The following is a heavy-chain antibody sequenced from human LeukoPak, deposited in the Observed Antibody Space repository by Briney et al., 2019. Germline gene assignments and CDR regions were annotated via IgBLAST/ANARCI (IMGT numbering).Heavy chain of an antibody. Sequence: SETLSLTCSVSGGSISSSTYSWGWIRQPPGKGLEWIGHLYYGGSTYYNPSLKSRVTISEDTSKNQFSLKLNSLTAADTAVYYCATYYSSGSDFDSWGQGTLVTVSS. D-gene: IGHD6-19*01. CDR1: GGSISSSTYS. CDR3: ATYYSSGSDFDS. CDR2: LYYGGST. J-gene: IGHJ4*02. V-gene: IGHV4-39*01.